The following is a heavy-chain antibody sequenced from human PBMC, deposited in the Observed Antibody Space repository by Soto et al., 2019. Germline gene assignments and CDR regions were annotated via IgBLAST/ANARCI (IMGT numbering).Heavy chain of an antibody. V-gene: IGHV4-39*01. Sequence: SETLSLTCSVSGGSISGSTYYWGWIRQPPGKGLEWIGSIYYSGSTYYNPSLKSRVTISVDTSKNQFSLKLSSVTAADTAVYYCARHRPLYSSPHNWFDPWGQGTLVTVSS. CDR1: GGSISGSTYY. J-gene: IGHJ5*02. D-gene: IGHD6-19*01. CDR3: ARHRPLYSSPHNWFDP. CDR2: IYYSGST.